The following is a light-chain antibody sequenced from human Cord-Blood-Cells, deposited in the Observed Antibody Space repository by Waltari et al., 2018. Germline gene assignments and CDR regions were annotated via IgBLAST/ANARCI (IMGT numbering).Light chain of an antibody. J-gene: IGKJ4*01. CDR2: DAS. CDR1: QSVSSY. CDR3: QQRSNWPPSLT. V-gene: IGKV3-11*01. Sequence: EIVLTQSPATLSLSPGERATLSCRASQSVSSYLAWYQQKPGQAPRLLIYDASNRATGIPARCSGSVSGTDFTLTISSLEPEDFAVYYCQQRSNWPPSLTFGGGTKVEIK.